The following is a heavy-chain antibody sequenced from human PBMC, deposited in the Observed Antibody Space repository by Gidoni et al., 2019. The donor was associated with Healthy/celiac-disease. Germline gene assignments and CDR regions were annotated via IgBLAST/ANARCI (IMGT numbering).Heavy chain of an antibody. Sequence: EVQLVESGGGLVQPGGSLRLSCAASGFTVSSNYMSGVRQAPGKGLEWVSIIYSGGSIYYADSVKGRFTISRDNSKNTLYLQMNSLRAEDTAVYYCARDYYGSGTYGMDVWGQGTTVTVSS. CDR1: GFTVSSNY. J-gene: IGHJ6*02. V-gene: IGHV3-66*01. CDR2: IYSGGSI. CDR3: ARDYYGSGTYGMDV. D-gene: IGHD3-10*01.